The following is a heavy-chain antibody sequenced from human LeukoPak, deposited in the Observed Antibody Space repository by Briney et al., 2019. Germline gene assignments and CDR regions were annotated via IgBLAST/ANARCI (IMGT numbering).Heavy chain of an antibody. V-gene: IGHV1-2*02. CDR3: ARAGGRSWFDP. CDR2: INPNSGGT. CDR1: GYSFTRYG. Sequence: ASVKVSCKASGYSFTRYGMNWVRQAPGQGLEWMGSINPNSGGTNYAQKFQGRVTMTTDTSMSTAYMELSRLTSDDTAVYYCARAGGRSWFDPWGQGTLVTVSS. J-gene: IGHJ5*02.